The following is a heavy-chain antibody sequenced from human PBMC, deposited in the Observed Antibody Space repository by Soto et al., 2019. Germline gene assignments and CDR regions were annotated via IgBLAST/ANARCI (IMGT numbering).Heavy chain of an antibody. CDR1: GFTFSSYA. Sequence: GGSLRLSCAASGFTFSSYAMSWVRQAPGKGLEWVSAISGSGGSTYYADSVKGRFTISRDNSKNTLYLQMNSLRAEDTAVYYCAKEVQSRSRWSVYYYGMDVWGQGTTVTVSS. D-gene: IGHD6-19*01. V-gene: IGHV3-23*01. CDR3: AKEVQSRSRWSVYYYGMDV. CDR2: ISGSGGST. J-gene: IGHJ6*02.